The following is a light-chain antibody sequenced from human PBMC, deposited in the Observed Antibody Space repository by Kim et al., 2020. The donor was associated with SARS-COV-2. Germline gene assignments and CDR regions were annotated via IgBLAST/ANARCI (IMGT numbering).Light chain of an antibody. V-gene: IGLV4-69*01. CDR2: VDNDGSH. Sequence: SVKLTRTLSSGHSSYAIAWHQQQPEKGPRYLMKVDNDGSHFKGDGIPDRFSGSSSGAERYLTISSLQSEDEADYYCQTWGTGIRVFGGGTQLTVL. J-gene: IGLJ3*02. CDR1: SGHSSYA. CDR3: QTWGTGIRV.